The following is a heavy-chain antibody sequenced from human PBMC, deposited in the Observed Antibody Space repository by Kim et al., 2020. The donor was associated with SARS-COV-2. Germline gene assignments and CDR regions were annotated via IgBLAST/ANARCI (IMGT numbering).Heavy chain of an antibody. CDR1: GFTFDDYA. CDR2: ISWNSGSI. Sequence: GGSLRLSCAASGFTFDDYAMHWVRQAPGKGLEWVSGISWNSGSIGYADSVKGRFTISRDNAKNSLYLQMNSLRAEDTALYYCAKDMSYYGDPNHNNWFDPWGQGTLVTVSS. V-gene: IGHV3-9*01. J-gene: IGHJ5*02. CDR3: AKDMSYYGDPNHNNWFDP. D-gene: IGHD4-17*01.